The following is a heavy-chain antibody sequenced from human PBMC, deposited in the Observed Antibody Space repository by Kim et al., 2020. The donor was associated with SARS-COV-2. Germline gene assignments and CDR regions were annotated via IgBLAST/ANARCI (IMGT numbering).Heavy chain of an antibody. Sequence: GGSLRLSCAASGFTFSSYAMSWVRQAPGKGLEWVSAISVSSTTTYYADSVKGRFTLSRDHSLTTLYLQMNSLRAEDTALYYCAKGKETSGFDVRYFALWG. D-gene: IGHD3-9*01. CDR3: AKGKETSGFDVRYFAL. CDR1: GFTFSSYA. V-gene: IGHV3-23*01. J-gene: IGHJ2*01. CDR2: ISVSSTTT.